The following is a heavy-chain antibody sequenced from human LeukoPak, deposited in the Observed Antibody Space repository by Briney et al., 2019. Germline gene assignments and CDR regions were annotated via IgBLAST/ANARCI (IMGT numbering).Heavy chain of an antibody. CDR2: ISGSGGST. CDR3: AKPRVRLVQQQLFFDY. Sequence: GGSLRLSXAASGFTFSSYAMSWVRQAPGKGLEWVSAISGSGGSTYYADSVKGRFTISRDNSKNTLYLQMNSLRAEDTAVYYCAKPRVRLVQQQLFFDYWGQGTLVTVSS. J-gene: IGHJ4*02. V-gene: IGHV3-23*01. CDR1: GFTFSSYA. D-gene: IGHD6-13*01.